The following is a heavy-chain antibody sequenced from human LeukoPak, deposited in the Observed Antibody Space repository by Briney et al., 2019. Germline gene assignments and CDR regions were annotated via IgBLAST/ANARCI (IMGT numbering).Heavy chain of an antibody. CDR1: GFTLSSYA. CDR2: ISGSGGST. Sequence: PGGSLRLSCAASGFTLSSYAMSWVRQAPGKGLEWVSAISGSGGSTYYADSVKGRFTISRDNSKNTLYLQMNSLRAEDTAVYYCAKDRSELWFGELLFDYWGQGTLVTVSS. J-gene: IGHJ4*02. CDR3: AKDRSELWFGELLFDY. V-gene: IGHV3-23*01. D-gene: IGHD3-10*01.